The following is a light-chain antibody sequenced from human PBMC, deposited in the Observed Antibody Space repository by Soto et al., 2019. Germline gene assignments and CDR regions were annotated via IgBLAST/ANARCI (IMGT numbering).Light chain of an antibody. V-gene: IGLV2-14*01. CDR3: SSYTTTTTSCF. J-gene: IGLJ1*01. Sequence: QSALTQPASVSGSPGQSITISCTGTSNDFGGYNYVSWYQQYPDKAPTLIIYDVSNRPSGVSTRFSGSKSGNRASLTISGLQAEDEADYYCSSYTTTTTSCFFGTGTKVTVL. CDR1: SNDFGGYNY. CDR2: DVS.